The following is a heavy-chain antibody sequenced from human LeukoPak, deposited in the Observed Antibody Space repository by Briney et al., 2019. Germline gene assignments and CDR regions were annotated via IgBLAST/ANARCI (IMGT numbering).Heavy chain of an antibody. CDR2: ISGSGGST. Sequence: GGSLRLSCAASGFTSSSYAMSWVRQAPGKGLEWVSAISGSGGSTYYADSVKGRFTISRDNSKNTLYLQMNSLRAEDTAVYYCAKLSKAGIAVAGRNYWGQGTLVTVSS. D-gene: IGHD6-19*01. V-gene: IGHV3-23*01. J-gene: IGHJ4*02. CDR1: GFTSSSYA. CDR3: AKLSKAGIAVAGRNY.